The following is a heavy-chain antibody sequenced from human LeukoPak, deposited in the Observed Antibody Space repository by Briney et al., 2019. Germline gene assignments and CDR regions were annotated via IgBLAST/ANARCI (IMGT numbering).Heavy chain of an antibody. CDR2: IIPIFGTA. V-gene: IGHV1-69*05. CDR1: GGTFSSYA. CDR3: AGSRAFDI. J-gene: IGHJ3*02. Sequence: GASVKDSCKASGGTFSSYAISWARQAPGQGLEWMGGIIPIFGTANYAQKFQGRVTITTDESTSTAYMELSSLRSEDTAVYYCAGSRAFDIWGQGTMVTVSS. D-gene: IGHD3-10*01.